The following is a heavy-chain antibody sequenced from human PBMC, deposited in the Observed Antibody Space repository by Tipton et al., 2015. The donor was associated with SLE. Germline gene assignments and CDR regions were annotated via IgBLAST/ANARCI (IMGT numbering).Heavy chain of an antibody. Sequence: TLSLTCTVSGGSISSGSYYWSWIRQPAGKGLEWSGHIYTSGSTNYNPSLKSRVTISVDTSKNQFSLKLSSVTAADTAVYYCASILLGQFDYWGQGTLVTVSS. CDR2: IYTSGST. CDR1: GGSISSGSYY. CDR3: ASILLGQFDY. J-gene: IGHJ4*02. D-gene: IGHD2/OR15-2a*01. V-gene: IGHV4-61*09.